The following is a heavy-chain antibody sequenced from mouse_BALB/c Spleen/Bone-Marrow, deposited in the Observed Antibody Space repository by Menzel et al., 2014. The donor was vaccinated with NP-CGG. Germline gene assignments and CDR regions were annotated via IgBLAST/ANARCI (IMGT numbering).Heavy chain of an antibody. V-gene: IGHV4-1*02. D-gene: IGHD1-1*01. CDR1: GFDFSRYW. CDR2: INPDSSTI. J-gene: IGHJ3*01. Sequence: EVKVVESGGGLVQPGGSLKLSCAASGFDFSRYWMSWVRQAPGKGLEWIGEINPDSSTINYTPSLKDKFITSRDNAKNTLYLQMSKVRSEDTALYYCSRLSYYGRFAYWGQGTLVTVSA. CDR3: SRLSYYGRFAY.